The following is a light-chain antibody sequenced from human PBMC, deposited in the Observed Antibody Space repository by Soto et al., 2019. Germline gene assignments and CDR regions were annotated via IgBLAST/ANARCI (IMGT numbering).Light chain of an antibody. V-gene: IGKV3-20*01. Sequence: IVLTQSPGTLSLSPWERATLSCRASERASSSYLAWYQQKPGQAPRLLIYGASSRATGIPDRFSGSGSGTDFTLTINRLEPEDFAVYSCRLYTNSFTFGGGTKVDIK. CDR2: GAS. CDR3: RLYTNSFT. CDR1: ERASSSY. J-gene: IGKJ4*01.